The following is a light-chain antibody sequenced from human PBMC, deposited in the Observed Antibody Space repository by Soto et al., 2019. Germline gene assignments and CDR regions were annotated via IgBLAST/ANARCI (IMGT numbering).Light chain of an antibody. CDR1: QRINAW. CDR2: DVS. CDR3: QQYHRYST. Sequence: DIQMTQAPSTLSASVGDRVTITCRASQRINAWLAWYQQKPGKAPKLLIYDVSTLDSGVPSRFSGSASGTEFTLAISSLESDDFATFYCQQYHRYSTFGQGTRVEIK. V-gene: IGKV1-5*01. J-gene: IGKJ1*01.